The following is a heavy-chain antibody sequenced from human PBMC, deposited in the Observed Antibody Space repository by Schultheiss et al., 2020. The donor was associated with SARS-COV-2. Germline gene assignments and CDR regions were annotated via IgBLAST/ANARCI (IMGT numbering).Heavy chain of an antibody. V-gene: IGHV2-5*01. CDR3: AHSYIVVVPAVADGFDA. Sequence: SGPTLVNPTQTLTLTCTFSGFSLSTSGVGVGWIRQHPGKALEWLALIYWNDDKRYSPSLKSRLTITKDTSKNQVVLTMTNMDPVDTATYYGAHSYIVVVPAVADGFDAWGQATLVTVSS. D-gene: IGHD2-2*01. CDR1: GFSLSTSGVG. CDR2: IYWNDDK. J-gene: IGHJ5*02.